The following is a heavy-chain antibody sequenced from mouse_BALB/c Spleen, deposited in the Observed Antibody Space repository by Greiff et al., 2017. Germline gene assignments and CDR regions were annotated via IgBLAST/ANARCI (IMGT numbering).Heavy chain of an antibody. V-gene: IGHV14-1*02. CDR2: IDPENGNT. D-gene: IGHD2-1*01. CDR1: GFNIKDYY. J-gene: IGHJ4*01. CDR3: ASYYGNPRDY. Sequence: VQLKESGAELVRPGALVKLSCKASGFNIKDYYMHWVKQRPEQGLEWIGWIDPENGNTIYDPKFQGKASITADTSSNTAYLQLSSLTSEDTAVYYCASYYGNPRDYWGQGTSVTVSS.